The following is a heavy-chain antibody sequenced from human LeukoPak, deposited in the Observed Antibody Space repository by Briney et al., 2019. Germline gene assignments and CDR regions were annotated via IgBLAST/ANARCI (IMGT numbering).Heavy chain of an antibody. J-gene: IGHJ4*02. CDR1: RYTFTGYY. V-gene: IGHV1-2*02. CDR2: INLISGGP. CDR3: AKTESGDILAGYYDY. D-gene: IGHD3-9*01. Sequence: GASVKVSCKASRYTFTGYYLHGVRPAPGQGVEWMGWINLISGGPNYAQKSQGRVTMTRDTSTSTAYMELRTLRSDDTAVYYCAKTESGDILAGYYDYWGERTLVTVSS.